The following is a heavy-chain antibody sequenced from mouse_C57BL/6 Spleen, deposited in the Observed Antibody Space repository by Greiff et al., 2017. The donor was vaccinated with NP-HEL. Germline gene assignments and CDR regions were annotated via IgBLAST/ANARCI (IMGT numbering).Heavy chain of an antibody. D-gene: IGHD1-1*01. Sequence: EVQRVESGGDLVKPGGSLKLSCAASGFTFSSYGMSWVRQTPDKRLEWVATISSGGSYTYYPDSVKGRFTISRDNAKNTLYLQMSSLKSEDTAMYYCARPYYYGSLYAMDYWGQGTSVTVSS. V-gene: IGHV5-6*01. CDR3: ARPYYYGSLYAMDY. CDR1: GFTFSSYG. J-gene: IGHJ4*01. CDR2: ISSGGSYT.